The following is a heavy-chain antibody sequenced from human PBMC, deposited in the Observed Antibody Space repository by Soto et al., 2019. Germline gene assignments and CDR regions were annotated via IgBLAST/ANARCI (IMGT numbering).Heavy chain of an antibody. V-gene: IGHV6-1*01. Sequence: SQTLSLTCAISGDSVSTNTAAWNWIRQSPSRGLEWLGRTYYRSQWYNDYAASVKSRIAINPDTSRNQYSLQMTSVTPEDTAVYYCARATGWAGSNFYFDHWGQRTQVTVSS. CDR3: ARATGWAGSNFYFDH. CDR2: TYYRSQWYN. J-gene: IGHJ4*02. D-gene: IGHD3-9*01. CDR1: GDSVSTNTAA.